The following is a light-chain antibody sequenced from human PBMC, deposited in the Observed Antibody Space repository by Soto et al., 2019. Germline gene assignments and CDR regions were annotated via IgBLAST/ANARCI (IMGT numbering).Light chain of an antibody. CDR3: QRYNNWPLT. CDR1: RGIGST. Sequence: EIVMTQSPATLSVSPGERATLSCRASRGIGSTLAWYQQKPGQTPRLLIYGASTRATGVPARISGSGSGTEFTLTINSLQSDDFAVYYCQRYNNWPLTFGGGTKVETK. J-gene: IGKJ4*01. V-gene: IGKV3-15*01. CDR2: GAS.